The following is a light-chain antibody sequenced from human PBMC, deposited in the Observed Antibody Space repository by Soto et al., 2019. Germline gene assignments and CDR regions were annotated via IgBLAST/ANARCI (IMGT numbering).Light chain of an antibody. CDR1: SSNIGAGYE. CDR3: QSYDSSLSGSV. V-gene: IGLV1-40*01. CDR2: DNR. J-gene: IGLJ3*02. Sequence: QSVLTQPPSVSGASGQRVTISCSGSSSNIGAGYEVHWYQQLPGTAPKLLIYDNRHRPSGVPDRFSVSKSGTSASLAITGLQAEDEADYYCQSYDSSLSGSVFGGGTKLTVL.